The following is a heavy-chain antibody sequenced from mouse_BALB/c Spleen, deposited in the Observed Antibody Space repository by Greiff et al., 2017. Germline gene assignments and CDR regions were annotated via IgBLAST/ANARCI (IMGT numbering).Heavy chain of an antibody. CDR1: GYTFSSYW. V-gene: IGHV1-9*01. CDR3: ARRGSAAWFAY. D-gene: IGHD6-1*01. J-gene: IGHJ3*01. Sequence: VQLQQSGAELMKPGASVKISCKATGYTFSSYWIEWVKQRPGHGLEWIGEILPGSGSTNYNEKFKGKATFTADTSSNTAYMQLSSLTSEDSAVYYCARRGSAAWFAYWGQGTLVTVSA. CDR2: ILPGSGST.